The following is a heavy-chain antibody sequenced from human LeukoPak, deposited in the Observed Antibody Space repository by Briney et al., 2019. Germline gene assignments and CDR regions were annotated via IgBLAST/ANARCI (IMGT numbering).Heavy chain of an antibody. CDR3: TTGFIVATITKDY. Sequence: GGPLRLSRAASGFTFSNAWMSWVRQAPGKGLEWVGRIKSKTDGGTTDYAAPVKGRFTISRDDSKNTLYLQMNSLKTEDTAVYYCTTGFIVATITKDYWGQGTLVTVSS. CDR1: GFTFSNAW. D-gene: IGHD5-12*01. V-gene: IGHV3-15*01. J-gene: IGHJ4*02. CDR2: IKSKTDGGTT.